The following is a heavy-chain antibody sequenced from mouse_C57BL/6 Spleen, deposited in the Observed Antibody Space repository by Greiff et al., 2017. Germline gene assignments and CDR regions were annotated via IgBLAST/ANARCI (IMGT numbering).Heavy chain of an antibody. CDR3: ARFWRRDWYFDV. CDR1: GYTFTSYW. Sequence: QVQLQQPGAELVKPGASVKMSCKASGYTFTSYWITWVKQRPGQGLEWIGDIYPGSGSTNYNEKFKSKATLTVDTSSSTAYMQLSSLTSEDSAVYYCARFWRRDWYFDVWGTGTTVTVSS. CDR2: IYPGSGST. V-gene: IGHV1-55*01. J-gene: IGHJ1*03.